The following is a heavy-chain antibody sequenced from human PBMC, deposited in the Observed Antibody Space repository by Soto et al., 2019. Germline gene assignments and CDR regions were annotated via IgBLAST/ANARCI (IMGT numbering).Heavy chain of an antibody. D-gene: IGHD6-19*01. CDR1: GYTFTSYD. Sequence: QVQLVQSGAEVKKPGASVKVSCKASGYTFTSYDINWVRQATGQGLEWMGWMNPNSGNTGYAQKFQGRVXMXRNPYIATAYMERSSLKSEDTAVYYCATDRGLGFDPWGQGTLVTVSS. V-gene: IGHV1-8*01. J-gene: IGHJ5*02. CDR3: ATDRGLGFDP. CDR2: MNPNSGNT.